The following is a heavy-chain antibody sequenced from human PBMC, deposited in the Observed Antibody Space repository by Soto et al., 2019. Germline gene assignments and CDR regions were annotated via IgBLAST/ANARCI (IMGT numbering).Heavy chain of an antibody. CDR1: GYGFSNYW. CDR3: ARHLYTNANGNLVVDF. V-gene: IGHV5-51*01. CDR2: IFPRDSDT. J-gene: IGHJ4*02. Sequence: GESLKISFEGSGYGFSNYWIGWVRQTSGKGLEWIGIIFPRDSDTKYNPSLQGQVSISADNSVATAYLHLSSLKPSDSAIYYCARHLYTNANGNLVVDFGGQGTPVTVSS. D-gene: IGHD2-8*01.